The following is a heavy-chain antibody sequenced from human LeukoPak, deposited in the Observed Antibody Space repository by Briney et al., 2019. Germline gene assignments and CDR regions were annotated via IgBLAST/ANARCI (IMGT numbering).Heavy chain of an antibody. CDR2: ISAYNGNT. Sequence: GASVKVSCKASGYTFTSYGISWVRQAPGQGLEWMGWISAYNGNTNYAQKLQGRVTMTTDTSTTTAYMELRCLRSDDTAVYYCARLCSTTSCYGRFGMDVWGKGTTVTVSS. CDR1: GYTFTSYG. CDR3: ARLCSTTSCYGRFGMDV. D-gene: IGHD2-2*01. J-gene: IGHJ6*04. V-gene: IGHV1-18*04.